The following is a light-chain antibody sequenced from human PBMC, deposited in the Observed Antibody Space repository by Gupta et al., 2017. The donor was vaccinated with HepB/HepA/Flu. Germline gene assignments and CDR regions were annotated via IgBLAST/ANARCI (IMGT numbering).Light chain of an antibody. Sequence: QSALTQPASMSGSPGQSITIPCTGTSSDIGYYDYVSWYQQHPGKAPKVLIYDVTKRSAGVSDRFSGSKSGKTASLTISGLQAEDEADYFCSSYTNMRIRVFGGGTRVTVL. CDR2: DVT. J-gene: IGLJ2*01. V-gene: IGLV2-14*03. CDR3: SSYTNMRIRV. CDR1: SSDIGYYDY.